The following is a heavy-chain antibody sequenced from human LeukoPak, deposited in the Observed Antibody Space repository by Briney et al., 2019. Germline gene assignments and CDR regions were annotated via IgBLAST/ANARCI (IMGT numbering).Heavy chain of an antibody. CDR3: ARATSLTASGFDC. J-gene: IGHJ4*02. V-gene: IGHV1-8*03. D-gene: IGHD4-17*01. CDR2: MNPYNGDR. CDR1: RDSFITYH. Sequence: GASVNVSCMHSRDSFITYHINRVPQATGQGLEWLGWMNPYNGDRGYAQKFQGRLSITSDTSISTAYMELSSLKSDDTAVYFCARATSLTASGFDCWGQGTLVTVSS.